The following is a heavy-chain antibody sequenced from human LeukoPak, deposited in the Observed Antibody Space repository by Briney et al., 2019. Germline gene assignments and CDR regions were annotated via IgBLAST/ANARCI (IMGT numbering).Heavy chain of an antibody. D-gene: IGHD3-10*01. CDR3: ARGLRGLWFGELTRYYFDY. CDR1: GYTFTSYD. Sequence: ASVKVSCKASGYTFTSYDINWVRQATGQGLEWMGWMNPNSGNTGYAQKFQGRVTMTRNTSISTAYMELSSLRSEDTAVYYCARGLRGLWFGELTRYYFDYWGQGTLVTASS. CDR2: MNPNSGNT. V-gene: IGHV1-8*01. J-gene: IGHJ4*02.